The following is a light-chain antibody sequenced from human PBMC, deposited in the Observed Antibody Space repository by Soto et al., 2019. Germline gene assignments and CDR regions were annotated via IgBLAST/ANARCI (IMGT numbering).Light chain of an antibody. CDR2: TKT. J-gene: IGLJ2*01. Sequence: QSVLTQPPSVSGAPGQRITLACTGSNSNIGADYDVHWYRQFPGAAPKAILFTKTHRPSGVPDRFSASKSGNSASLAITGLQPEDEAEYYCQSYESGIVGFVFGTGTKLTVL. CDR3: QSYESGIVGFV. V-gene: IGLV1-40*01. CDR1: NSNIGADYD.